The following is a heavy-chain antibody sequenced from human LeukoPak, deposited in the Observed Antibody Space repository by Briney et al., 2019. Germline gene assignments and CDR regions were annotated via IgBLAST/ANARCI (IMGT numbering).Heavy chain of an antibody. CDR3: AKDVVGQQWPDYY. CDR1: GFSFSPYG. J-gene: IGHJ4*02. V-gene: IGHV3-30*02. CDR2: IQYDGSIK. Sequence: GGSLRLSCVAFGFSFSPYGMHWVRQAPGKGVEWMSFIQYDGSIKLYGDSVKGRFTISRDNYRNTLYLQMNSLRPDDTGVYYCAKDVVGQQWPDYYWGQGTLVTVSS. D-gene: IGHD6-19*01.